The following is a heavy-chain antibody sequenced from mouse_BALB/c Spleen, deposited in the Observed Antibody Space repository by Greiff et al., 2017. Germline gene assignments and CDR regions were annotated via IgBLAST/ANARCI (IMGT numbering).Heavy chain of an antibody. J-gene: IGHJ2*01. CDR1: GYSITSDYA. D-gene: IGHD2-4*01. Sequence: DVHLVESGPGLVKPSQSLSLTCTVTGYSITSDYAWNWIRQFPGNKLEWMGYISYSGSTSYNPSLKSRISITRDTSKNQFFLQLNSVTTEDTATYYCARSTMITYYFDYWGQGTTLTVSS. CDR3: ARSTMITYYFDY. V-gene: IGHV3-2*02. CDR2: ISYSGST.